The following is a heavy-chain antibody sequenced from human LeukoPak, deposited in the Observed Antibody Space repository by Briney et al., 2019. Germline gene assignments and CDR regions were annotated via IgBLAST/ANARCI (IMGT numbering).Heavy chain of an antibody. Sequence: PSETLSLTCTVSGYSISSGYYWGWIRQPPGKGLEWIGSIYHSGSTYYNPSLKSRVTISVDTSKNQFSLRLTSVTAADTAVYYCARRYCSGADCYGGDSYYYMDVWGKGTTVTISS. D-gene: IGHD2-2*01. CDR1: GYSISSGYY. CDR3: ARRYCSGADCYGGDSYYYMDV. CDR2: IYHSGST. J-gene: IGHJ6*03. V-gene: IGHV4-38-2*02.